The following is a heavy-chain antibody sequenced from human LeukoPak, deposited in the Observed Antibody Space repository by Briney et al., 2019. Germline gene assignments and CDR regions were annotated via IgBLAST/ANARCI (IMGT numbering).Heavy chain of an antibody. CDR2: ISGSGGST. CDR1: GFTFSSYA. CDR3: AKIPRYSGTYDAFDI. J-gene: IGHJ3*02. D-gene: IGHD1-26*01. Sequence: PGGSLRLSCAASGFTFSSYAMSWVRQAPGKGLELVSAISGSGGSTYYGDSVKGRFTISRDNSKNTLYLQMNSLRAEDTAVYYCAKIPRYSGTYDAFDIWGQGTMVTVSS. V-gene: IGHV3-23*01.